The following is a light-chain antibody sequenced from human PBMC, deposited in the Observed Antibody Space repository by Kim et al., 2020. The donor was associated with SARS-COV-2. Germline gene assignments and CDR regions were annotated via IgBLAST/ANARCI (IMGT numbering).Light chain of an antibody. J-gene: IGKJ2*01. CDR2: DSS. CDR3: QQYASAPYT. Sequence: WAPGERATLSCRASQSVSRSLLAWYQQKTGQTPRLLIYDSSARAAGTPDRFSGSGSGTDFTLTISGVEPEDFAVYYCQQYASAPYTFGQGTKVEI. CDR1: QSVSRSL. V-gene: IGKV3-20*01.